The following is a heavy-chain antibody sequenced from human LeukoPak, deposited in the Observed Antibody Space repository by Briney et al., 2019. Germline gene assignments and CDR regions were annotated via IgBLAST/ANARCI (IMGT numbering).Heavy chain of an antibody. CDR1: GFTFSSYS. V-gene: IGHV3-21*01. D-gene: IGHD2-2*01. J-gene: IGHJ4*02. Sequence: GGSLRLSCAASGFTFSSYSMNWVRQAPGKGLEWVSSISSSSSYIYYADSVKGRFTISRDNAKNSLYLQMNSLRAEDTAMYYCARRRSSRTTRYFDYWGQGTLVTVSS. CDR3: ARRRSSRTTRYFDY. CDR2: ISSSSSYI.